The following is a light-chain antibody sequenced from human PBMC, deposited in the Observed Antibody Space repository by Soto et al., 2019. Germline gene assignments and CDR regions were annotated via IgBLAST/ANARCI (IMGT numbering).Light chain of an antibody. V-gene: IGKV3-20*01. J-gene: IGKJ5*01. Sequence: IGLTQPPCALCLAPGERATLSCRASQSVISTYLAWYQQKPGQAPRLLIYGASSRATGIPDRFSGSGSGTDFTLTISRLEPEDFAVYYCQQYGSSPITCGQGTRLEIK. CDR2: GAS. CDR3: QQYGSSPIT. CDR1: QSVISTY.